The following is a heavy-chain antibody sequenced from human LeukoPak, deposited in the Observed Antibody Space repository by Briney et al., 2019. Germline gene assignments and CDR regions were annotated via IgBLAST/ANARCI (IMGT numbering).Heavy chain of an antibody. J-gene: IGHJ4*02. D-gene: IGHD3-22*01. CDR2: IKSKTDGGTT. CDR3: TTVRNYYDDYFDY. V-gene: IGHV3-15*01. Sequence: SWIRQPAGKGLEWVGRIKSKTDGGTTDYAAPVKGRFTISRDDSKNTLYLQMNSLKTEDTAVYYCTTVRNYYDDYFDYWGQGTLVTVSS.